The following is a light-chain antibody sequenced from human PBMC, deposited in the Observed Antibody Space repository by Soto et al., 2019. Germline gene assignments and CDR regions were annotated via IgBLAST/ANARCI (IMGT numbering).Light chain of an antibody. CDR1: QSISSY. V-gene: IGKV1-39*01. CDR3: QQSYSTPPT. J-gene: IGKJ1*01. Sequence: DIQMTQSPSSLSASVGDRVTITCRASQSISSYLNWYQQKPGKAPKLLIYAASSLQSGVPSRFSGSGSGTDFTLTISSQQPEEFCTYYRQQSYSTPPTVGQRTKVELK. CDR2: AAS.